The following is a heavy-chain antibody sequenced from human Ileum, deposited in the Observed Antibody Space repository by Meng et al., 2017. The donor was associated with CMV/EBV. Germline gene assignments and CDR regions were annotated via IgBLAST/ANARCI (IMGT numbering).Heavy chain of an antibody. CDR3: ARVAWYHLVDF. V-gene: IGHV4-61*01. CDR2: ISYSGTT. Sequence: SETLSLTCSVSGGSVNSGTYYWNWIRQSPGKGLEWIGYISYSGTTAYSPSLRSRVTISLDTSKNQFSLKLTSVTAADTAVYYCARVAWYHLVDFWGQGTQVTVSS. CDR1: GGSVNSGTYY. J-gene: IGHJ4*02. D-gene: IGHD3-9*01.